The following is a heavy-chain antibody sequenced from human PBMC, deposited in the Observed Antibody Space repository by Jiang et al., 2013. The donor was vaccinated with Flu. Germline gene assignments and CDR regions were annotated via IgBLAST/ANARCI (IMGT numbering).Heavy chain of an antibody. D-gene: IGHD4-23*01. V-gene: IGHV3-49*03. CDR3: TSSRKDYGGNVAFDI. J-gene: IGHJ3*02. CDR2: IRSKAYGGTT. CDR1: GFTFGDYA. Sequence: VQLLESGGGLVQPGRSLRLSCTASGFTFGDYAMSWFRQAPGKGLEWVGFIRSKAYGGTTEYAASVKGRFTISRDDSKSIAYLQMNSLKTEDTAVHYCTSSRKDYGGNVAFDIWGQGTMVTVSS.